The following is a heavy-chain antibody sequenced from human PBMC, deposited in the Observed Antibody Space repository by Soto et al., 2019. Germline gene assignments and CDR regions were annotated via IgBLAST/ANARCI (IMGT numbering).Heavy chain of an antibody. CDR1: GGSISSGDYY. CDR3: ARGPQDCSGGRCYLYFHH. CDR2: IYYSGST. D-gene: IGHD2-15*01. J-gene: IGHJ1*01. V-gene: IGHV4-30-4*01. Sequence: SETLSLTCTVSGGSISSGDYYWSWIRQPPGKGLEWIGYIYYSGSTYYNPSLKSRVTISVDTSKNQFSLKLSSVTAADTAVYYCARGPQDCSGGRCYLYFHHWGQGTLVTVSS.